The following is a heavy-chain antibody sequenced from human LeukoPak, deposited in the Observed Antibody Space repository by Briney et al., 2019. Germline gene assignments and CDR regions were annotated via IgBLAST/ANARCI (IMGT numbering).Heavy chain of an antibody. Sequence: SETLSLTCTVSGGSISSSSYYWGWIRQPPGKGLEWIGSIYYSGSTYYNPSLKSRVTISVDTSKNQFSLKLSSVTAADTAVYYCARGRRYYDSSGYHVSPYQHWGQGTLVTVSS. CDR2: IYYSGST. CDR3: ARGRRYYDSSGYHVSPYQH. V-gene: IGHV4-39*07. D-gene: IGHD3-22*01. J-gene: IGHJ1*01. CDR1: GGSISSSSYY.